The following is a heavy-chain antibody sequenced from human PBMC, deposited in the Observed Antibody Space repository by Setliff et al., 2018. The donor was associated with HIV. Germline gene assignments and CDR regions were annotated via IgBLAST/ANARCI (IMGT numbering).Heavy chain of an antibody. D-gene: IGHD5-12*01. CDR1: GSFLNSDY. J-gene: IGHJ4*02. Sequence: PSQTMSLTCTLAGSFLNSDYWGWIRQPPGKVLEWIGSIYHSATTYYNTSLWGRVTISLATSKNQFSLKLSSVTAADTAVYYCAGQNSGYAPEPFDYWGQGILVTVSS. CDR3: AGQNSGYAPEPFDY. V-gene: IGHV4-38-2*02. CDR2: IYHSATT.